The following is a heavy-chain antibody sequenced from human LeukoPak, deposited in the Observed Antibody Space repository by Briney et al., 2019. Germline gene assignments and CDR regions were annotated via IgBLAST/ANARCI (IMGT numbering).Heavy chain of an antibody. CDR3: AKERQTGDYFTSDY. Sequence: QAGGSLRLSCAASGFTFSSYTMSWVRQAPGEGLEWLSAINNRGSSTYYAGSVKDRFTISRDNSENTLYLQMNSLTVDDTAVYSCAKERQTGDYFTSDYWGQGTLVTVSS. J-gene: IGHJ4*02. D-gene: IGHD4-17*01. CDR2: INNRGSST. V-gene: IGHV3-23*01. CDR1: GFTFSSYT.